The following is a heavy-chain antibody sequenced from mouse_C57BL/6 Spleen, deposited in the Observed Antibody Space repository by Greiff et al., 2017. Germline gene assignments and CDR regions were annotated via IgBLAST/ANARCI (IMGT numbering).Heavy chain of an antibody. J-gene: IGHJ4*01. D-gene: IGHD1-1*01. V-gene: IGHV1-69*01. CDR3: ARRDYGSSYGGYAMDY. CDR2: IDPSDSYT. Sequence: QVQLQQPGAELVMPGASVKLSCKASGYTFTSYWMHWVKQRPGQGLEWIGEIDPSDSYTNSNQKFKGKSTLTVDKSSSTAYMQLSSLTSEDSAVYYCARRDYGSSYGGYAMDYWGQGTSVTVAS. CDR1: GYTFTSYW.